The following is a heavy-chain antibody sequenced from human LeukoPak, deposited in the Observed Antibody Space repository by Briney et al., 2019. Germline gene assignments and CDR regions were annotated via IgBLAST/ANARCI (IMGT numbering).Heavy chain of an antibody. CDR3: AKVMASRRSEPSFDY. J-gene: IGHJ4*02. CDR2: ISYDGSNK. CDR1: GFTFSSYA. D-gene: IGHD5-24*01. V-gene: IGHV3-30-3*01. Sequence: GGSLRLSCAASGFTFSSYAMHWVRQAPGKGLEWVAVISYDGSNKYYADSVKGRFTISRDNSKNTLYLQMNSLRAEDTAVYYCAKVMASRRSEPSFDYWGQGTLVTVSS.